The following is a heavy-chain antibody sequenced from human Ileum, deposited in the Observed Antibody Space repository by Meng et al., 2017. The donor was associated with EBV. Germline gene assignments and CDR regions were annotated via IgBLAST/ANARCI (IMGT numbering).Heavy chain of an antibody. CDR1: GGSVSSGNNC. CDR3: ARVNGDCFSTICYKGWFDP. V-gene: IGHV4-30-4*01. J-gene: IGHJ5*02. Sequence: QVQLQESGPGLVKPSPTLSLTCTVSGGSVSSGNNCCIWLRQPPGKGLEWIGYIYYSGRTYYNPSLESRVTMSVDTSKNQFSLNLNSVTAADTAVYYCARVNGDCFSTICYKGWFDPWGQGTLVTVSS. D-gene: IGHD2-2*02. CDR2: IYYSGRT.